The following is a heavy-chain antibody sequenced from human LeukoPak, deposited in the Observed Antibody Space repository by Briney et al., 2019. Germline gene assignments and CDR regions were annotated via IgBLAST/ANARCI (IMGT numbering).Heavy chain of an antibody. J-gene: IGHJ4*02. V-gene: IGHV3-23*01. Sequence: GGSLRLSXAASGFTFSSSAMSWVRQAPGKGLYWVSAISGSGTGTYYVDSVKGRLTISRDNSKNTLYLQMNSLRAEDTAVYYCAKEGGTGTRFDYWGQGTLVTVSS. CDR3: AKEGGTGTRFDY. CDR2: ISGSGTGT. D-gene: IGHD1-7*01. CDR1: GFTFSSSA.